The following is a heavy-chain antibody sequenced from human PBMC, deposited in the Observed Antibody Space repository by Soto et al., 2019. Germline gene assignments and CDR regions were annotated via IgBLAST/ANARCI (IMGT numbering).Heavy chain of an antibody. V-gene: IGHV5-51*01. J-gene: IGHJ6*02. Sequence: GESLKISCKGSGYSFTSYWIGWVRQMPGKGLEWMGIIYPGDSDTRYSPSFQGQVTISADKSISTAYLQWSSLKASDTAMYYCARQRVAAAGTPVYYYYYGMDVWGQGTMVTVSS. CDR3: ARQRVAAAGTPVYYYYYGMDV. D-gene: IGHD6-13*01. CDR1: GYSFTSYW. CDR2: IYPGDSDT.